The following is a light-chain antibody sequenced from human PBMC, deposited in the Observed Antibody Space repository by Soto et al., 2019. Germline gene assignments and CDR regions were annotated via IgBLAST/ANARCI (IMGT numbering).Light chain of an antibody. CDR3: QQYSSSPRT. V-gene: IGKV3-20*01. CDR1: QTVRSSS. J-gene: IGKJ1*01. Sequence: DIVLTHSPGTLSLYPWEMATLSCRASQTVRSSSLAWYQQKPGQAPRLLIFGASTRAGGFPDRFSGSGSGTDFTLTISRLEPEDFAVYYRQQYSSSPRTFGQGTKVDIK. CDR2: GAS.